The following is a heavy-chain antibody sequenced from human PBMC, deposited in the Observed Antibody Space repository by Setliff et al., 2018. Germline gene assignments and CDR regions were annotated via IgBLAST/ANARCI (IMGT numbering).Heavy chain of an antibody. Sequence: LRITCEAAGFRCSDLYMSWVRQVPGKGLELLSKISGDGNTVYYADSVRGRFTISRDNAKNSLHLQMNSLRAEDSAVYYCARDGVFYAMDFWGQGTTVTVSS. D-gene: IGHD3-10*01. CDR2: ISGDGNTV. V-gene: IGHV3-11*04. CDR1: GFRCSDLY. CDR3: ARDGVFYAMDF. J-gene: IGHJ6*02.